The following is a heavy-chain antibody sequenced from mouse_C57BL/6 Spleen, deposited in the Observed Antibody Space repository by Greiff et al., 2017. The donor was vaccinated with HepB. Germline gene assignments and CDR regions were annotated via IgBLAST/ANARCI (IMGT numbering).Heavy chain of an antibody. J-gene: IGHJ2*01. CDR3: ARETYYSNYDY. CDR2: INYDGSST. D-gene: IGHD2-5*01. V-gene: IGHV5-16*01. Sequence: EVHLVESEGGLVQPGRSMKLSCTASGFTFSDYYMAWVRQVPEKGLEWVANINYDGSSTYYLDSLKSRFIISRDNAKNILYLQMSSLKSEDTATYYCARETYYSNYDYWGQGTTLTVSS. CDR1: GFTFSDYY.